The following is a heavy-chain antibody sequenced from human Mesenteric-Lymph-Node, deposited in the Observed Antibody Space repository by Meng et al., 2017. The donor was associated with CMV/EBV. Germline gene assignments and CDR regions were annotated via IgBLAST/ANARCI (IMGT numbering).Heavy chain of an antibody. CDR3: ARGYYDSSAYYGY. CDR2: ISSSSIYI. D-gene: IGHD3-22*01. CDR1: GFTFSSYS. J-gene: IGHJ4*02. V-gene: IGHV3-21*01. Sequence: ASGFTFSSYSMNWVRQAPGKGLEWVSSISSSSIYIHYADSVKGRFTISRDNAKNSLYLQMNSLRAEDTAVYYCARGYYDSSAYYGYWGQGTLVTVSS.